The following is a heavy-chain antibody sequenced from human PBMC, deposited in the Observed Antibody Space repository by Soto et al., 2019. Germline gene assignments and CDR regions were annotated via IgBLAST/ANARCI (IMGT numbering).Heavy chain of an antibody. CDR3: VGAGYCTYKTCSQAPLDS. D-gene: IGHD2-8*01. CDR1: GFTVGTNY. Sequence: GGSLRLSCTASGFTVGTNYMNWVRQAPGKGLEWVSLIYSGGTTYYADSVKGRFTISRDNSKNTLYLQMNSLRTEDTAVYYCVGAGYCTYKTCSQAPLDSWGQGT. J-gene: IGHJ4*02. V-gene: IGHV3-66*01. CDR2: IYSGGTT.